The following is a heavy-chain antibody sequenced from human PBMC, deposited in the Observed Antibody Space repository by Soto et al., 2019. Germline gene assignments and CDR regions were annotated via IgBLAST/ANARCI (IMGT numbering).Heavy chain of an antibody. D-gene: IGHD2-15*01. Sequence: SVKVSCKASGYTFTSYGISWVRQAPGQGLEWMGWISAYNGNTNYAQKLQGRVTMTTDTSTSTAYMELRSLRSDDTAVYYCATGIVVVVAATRTYYYGMDVWGQGTTVTVSS. J-gene: IGHJ6*02. V-gene: IGHV1-18*01. CDR1: GYTFTSYG. CDR3: ATGIVVVVAATRTYYYGMDV. CDR2: ISAYNGNT.